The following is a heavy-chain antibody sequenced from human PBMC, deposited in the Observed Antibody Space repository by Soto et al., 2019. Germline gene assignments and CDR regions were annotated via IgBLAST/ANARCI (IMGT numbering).Heavy chain of an antibody. J-gene: IGHJ4*02. Sequence: QVQLVQSGAEVKQPGSSVKVSCKASGGTFSSYAISWVRQAPGQGLEWMGGIIPIFGTANYAQKFQGRVTITADESTSTGYMELSSLRSEETAVYYCAREERGVSVGATVDYWGQGTLVTVSS. CDR1: GGTFSSYA. V-gene: IGHV1-69*12. D-gene: IGHD1-26*01. CDR2: IIPIFGTA. CDR3: AREERGVSVGATVDY.